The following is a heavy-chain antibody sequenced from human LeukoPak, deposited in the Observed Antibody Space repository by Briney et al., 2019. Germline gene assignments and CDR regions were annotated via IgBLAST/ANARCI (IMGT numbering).Heavy chain of an antibody. D-gene: IGHD2-2*01. J-gene: IGHJ6*03. CDR3: ASQLYCSSTSCYDYYYYYMDV. CDR2: IYYSGST. Sequence: SETLSLTCTVSGGSISSYYWSWIRQPPGKGLEWIGYIYYSGSTNYNPSLKSRVTISVDTSKNQFSLKLSSVTAADTAVYYCASQLYCSSTSCYDYYYYYMDVWGKGTTVTVSS. V-gene: IGHV4-59*01. CDR1: GGSISSYY.